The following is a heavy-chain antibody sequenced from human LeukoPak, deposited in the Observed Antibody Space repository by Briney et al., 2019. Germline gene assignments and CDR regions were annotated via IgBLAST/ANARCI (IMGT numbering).Heavy chain of an antibody. J-gene: IGHJ5*02. CDR2: TYYRSKWYN. CDR3: AREKKGPSTATYDFWSGYYLP. D-gene: IGHD3-3*01. Sequence: SQTLSLTCAISGDSVSSNSAAWTWIRQSPSRGLEWLGRTYYRSKWYNDYAVSVKSRITINPDTSKNQFSLQLNSVTPEDTAVYYCAREKKGPSTATYDFWSGYYLPWGQGTLVTVSS. CDR1: GDSVSSNSAA. V-gene: IGHV6-1*01.